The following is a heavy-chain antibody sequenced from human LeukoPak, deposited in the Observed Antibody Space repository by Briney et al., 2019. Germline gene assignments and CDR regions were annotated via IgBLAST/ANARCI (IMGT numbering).Heavy chain of an antibody. CDR3: ARLPPTESSGWGRPFDY. Sequence: SETLSLTCTVSGGSISGSSYFWGWIRQPPGKVLEWIGSVYDSGSTYYNPSLNSRVTISVDTSKNQFSLKLSSVTAADTAVFYCARLPPTESSGWGRPFDYWGQGTLVTVSS. D-gene: IGHD6-19*01. J-gene: IGHJ4*02. CDR2: VYDSGST. CDR1: GGSISGSSYF. V-gene: IGHV4-39*01.